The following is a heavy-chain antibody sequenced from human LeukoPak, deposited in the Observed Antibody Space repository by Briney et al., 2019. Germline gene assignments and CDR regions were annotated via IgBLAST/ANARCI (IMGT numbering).Heavy chain of an antibody. J-gene: IGHJ6*03. V-gene: IGHV3-21*04. D-gene: IGHD5-24*01. CDR3: ARVRDGYYYYYYMDV. CDR1: GFTFSSYS. CDR2: ISSSSSYI. Sequence: GGSLRLSCAASGFTFSSYSMNWVRQAPGKGLEWVSSISSSSSYIYYADSVKGRFTISRDNAKNSLYLQMNSLRAEDTALYYCARVRDGYYYYYYMDVWGKGTTVTVSS.